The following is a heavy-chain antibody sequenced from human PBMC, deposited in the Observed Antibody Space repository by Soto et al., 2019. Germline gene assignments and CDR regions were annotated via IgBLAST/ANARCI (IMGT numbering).Heavy chain of an antibody. Sequence: EVQLLESGGGFVQPGGSMRLSCVASGFTFNNYAMNWVRQAPGKGPEWVSALYDVDGSFYADSVKGRFTTSSDSSKTTVYLQMNDLRPDDTAVYYCATWHEREHAYDVWGQGTTVTVSS. CDR2: LYDVDGS. D-gene: IGHD1-1*01. J-gene: IGHJ3*01. V-gene: IGHV3-23*01. CDR1: GFTFNNYA. CDR3: ATWHEREHAYDV.